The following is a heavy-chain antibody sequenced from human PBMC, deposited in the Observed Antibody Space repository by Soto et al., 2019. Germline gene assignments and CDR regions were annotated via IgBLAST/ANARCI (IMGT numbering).Heavy chain of an antibody. J-gene: IGHJ6*03. CDR1: GFTFSSYV. CDR3: AKVAPRRRDYYYYYMDV. Sequence: GGSLRLSCAASGFTFSSYVMSWVRQAPGKGLEWVSAISGSGGSTYYADSVKGRFTISRDNSKNTLYLQMNSLRAEDTAVYYCAKVAPRRRDYYYYYMDVWGKGTTVTVSS. V-gene: IGHV3-23*01. CDR2: ISGSGGST.